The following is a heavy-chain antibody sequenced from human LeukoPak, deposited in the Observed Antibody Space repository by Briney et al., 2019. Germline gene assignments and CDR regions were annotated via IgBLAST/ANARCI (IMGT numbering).Heavy chain of an antibody. CDR2: FYTSGST. D-gene: IGHD6-13*01. CDR1: GGSISSYY. CDR3: AKVEGAGAVTYNWFDP. V-gene: IGHV4-4*07. Sequence: PSETLSLTCTVSGGSISSYYWSWIRQPAGKGLEWIGRFYTSGSTNYNPSLKSRVTMSLGTSKNQFSLELSSVTAADTAVYYCAKVEGAGAVTYNWFDPWGQGTLVTVSS. J-gene: IGHJ5*02.